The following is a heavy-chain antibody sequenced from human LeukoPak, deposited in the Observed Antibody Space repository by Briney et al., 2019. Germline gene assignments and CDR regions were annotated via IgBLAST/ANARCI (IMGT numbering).Heavy chain of an antibody. V-gene: IGHV1-24*01. CDR1: GYTFTGYY. J-gene: IGHJ4*02. CDR3: ATDSVGATYFEY. Sequence: ASVKVSCKASGYTFTGYYIHWVRQAPGQGLEWMGGFDPEDGETIYAQKFQGRVTMTEDTSTDTVYMELSSLRSEDTALYYCATDSVGATYFEYWGQGTLVTVSS. CDR2: FDPEDGET. D-gene: IGHD1-26*01.